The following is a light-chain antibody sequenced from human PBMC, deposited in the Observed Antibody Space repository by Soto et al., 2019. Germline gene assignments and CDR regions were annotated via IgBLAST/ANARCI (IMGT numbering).Light chain of an antibody. V-gene: IGKV1-5*01. CDR2: DAS. CDR1: QNVNSW. J-gene: IGKJ1*01. CDR3: QRYNSNSRT. Sequence: DIQLTQSPSTLSASVGDRVTITCRASQNVNSWVAWYQQKPGKAPKFLIYDASNLESGVPSRFSGRGSGTEFTLTISNLQPDDFATHYCQRYNSNSRTFGQGTRV.